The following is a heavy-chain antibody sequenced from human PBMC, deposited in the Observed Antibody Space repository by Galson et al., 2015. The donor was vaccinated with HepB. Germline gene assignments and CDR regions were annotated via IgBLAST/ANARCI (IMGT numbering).Heavy chain of an antibody. Sequence: PLGLSSAASGCISRNHVMQWVREAPGKGLGWVGLIWYDGTNESYADSVKGRFTISKDNSKNTQSLQMNSLRVEDTAVYYGARDWVERVIIPQDAFEIWGQGTVVTVSS. D-gene: IGHD2-21*01. V-gene: IGHV3-33*01. CDR1: GCISRNHV. J-gene: IGHJ3*02. CDR2: IWYDGTNE. CDR3: ARDWVERVIIPQDAFEI.